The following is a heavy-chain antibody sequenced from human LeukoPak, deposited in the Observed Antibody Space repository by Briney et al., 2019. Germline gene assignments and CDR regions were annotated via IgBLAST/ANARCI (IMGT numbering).Heavy chain of an antibody. D-gene: IGHD6-13*01. CDR3: ARDLGAGWYYFDY. CDR1: GGSISSYY. Sequence: PSETLSLTCTVSGGSISSYYWSWIRQPPGKGLEWIGYIYYSGSTNYNPSLKSRVTISVDTSKNQFSLKLSSMTAADTAVYYCARDLGAGWYYFDYWGQGTLVTVSS. J-gene: IGHJ4*02. V-gene: IGHV4-59*01. CDR2: IYYSGST.